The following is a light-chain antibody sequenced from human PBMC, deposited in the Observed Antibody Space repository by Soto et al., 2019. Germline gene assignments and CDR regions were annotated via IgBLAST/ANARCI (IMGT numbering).Light chain of an antibody. Sequence: EIVFTQSPAPLSLSPGERATVSCRASQSITNYVGWYQQKPGQAPRLLIYATSNRATGIPARFSGSGSGTEFTLTISSLQSEDFAVYYCQQYNNWPPITFGQGTRLEIK. CDR2: ATS. CDR1: QSITNY. CDR3: QQYNNWPPIT. J-gene: IGKJ5*01. V-gene: IGKV3D-15*01.